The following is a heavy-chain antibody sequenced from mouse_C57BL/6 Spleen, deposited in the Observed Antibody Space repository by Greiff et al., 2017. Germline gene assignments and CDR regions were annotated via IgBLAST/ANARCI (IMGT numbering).Heavy chain of an antibody. D-gene: IGHD1-1*01. J-gene: IGHJ2*01. CDR3: ARSRYYYGSREYYFDY. V-gene: IGHV14-2*01. Sequence: VQLQQSGAELVKPGASVKLSCTASGFNIKDYYMHWVKQRTEQGLEWIGRIDPEDGETKYAPKFQGKATITAATSSNTAYLQLSSLTSEDTAVYYCARSRYYYGSREYYFDYWGQGTTLTVSS. CDR1: GFNIKDYY. CDR2: IDPEDGET.